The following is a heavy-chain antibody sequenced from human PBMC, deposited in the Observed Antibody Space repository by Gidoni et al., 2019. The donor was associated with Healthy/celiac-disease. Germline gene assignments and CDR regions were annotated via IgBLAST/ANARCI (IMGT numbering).Heavy chain of an antibody. D-gene: IGHD6-13*01. V-gene: IGHV3-30*18. Sequence: QVQLVESGGGVVQPGRSLRLSCAASGFTFSSYGMHWVRQAPGKGLEWVAVISYDGSNKYYADSGKGRFTISRDNSKNTLYLQMNSLRAEDTAVYYCAKDTAAGTSWFDPWGQGTLVTVSS. CDR1: GFTFSSYG. CDR3: AKDTAAGTSWFDP. CDR2: ISYDGSNK. J-gene: IGHJ5*02.